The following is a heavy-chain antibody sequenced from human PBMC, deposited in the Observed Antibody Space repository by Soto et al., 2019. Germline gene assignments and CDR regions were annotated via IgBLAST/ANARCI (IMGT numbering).Heavy chain of an antibody. CDR1: GYTFTSYH. CDR2: INPNSGNT. V-gene: IGHV1-8*01. J-gene: IGHJ5*02. CDR3: ARDTLRNDDSSGYWGWFDP. D-gene: IGHD3-22*01. Sequence: QVQLVQSGAEVKKPGASVKVSCKASGYTFTSYHINWVRQATGQGLERMGWINPNSGNTGYAQKFQGRVTMTRNTSISTAYMELSSLRSEDTAVYYCARDTLRNDDSSGYWGWFDPWGQGTLVTVSS.